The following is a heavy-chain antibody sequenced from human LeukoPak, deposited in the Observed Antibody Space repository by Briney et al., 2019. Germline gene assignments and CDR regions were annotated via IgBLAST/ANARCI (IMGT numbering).Heavy chain of an antibody. J-gene: IGHJ3*02. V-gene: IGHV5-51*01. Sequence: GESLKISCKGSGYSFTSYWIGWVRQMPGKGLEWMVIIYPGDSDTRYSPSFQGQVTISADKSISTAYLQWSSLKASDTAMYYCASPTPLCSSTSCYDAFDIWGQGTMVTVSS. CDR2: IYPGDSDT. CDR1: GYSFTSYW. D-gene: IGHD2-2*01. CDR3: ASPTPLCSSTSCYDAFDI.